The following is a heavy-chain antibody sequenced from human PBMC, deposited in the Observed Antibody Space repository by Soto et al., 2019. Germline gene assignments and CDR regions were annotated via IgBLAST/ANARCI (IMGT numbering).Heavy chain of an antibody. CDR1: GFIFIDYS. D-gene: IGHD1-26*01. CDR2: VTVTDNT. CDR3: AKCAQLSWERDAFEI. Sequence: EVQLLESGGGLAQPGGSLRLSCAASGFIFIDYSMGWVRQAPGKGPEWVSTVTVTDNTYYADSVRGRFTISRDHSKDTLYLQMNSLRAEDTAVYYCAKCAQLSWERDAFEIWGQGTVVTVSS. J-gene: IGHJ3*02. V-gene: IGHV3-23*01.